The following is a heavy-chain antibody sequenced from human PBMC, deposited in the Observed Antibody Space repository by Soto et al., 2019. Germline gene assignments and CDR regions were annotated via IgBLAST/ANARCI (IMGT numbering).Heavy chain of an antibody. Sequence: EVQLVESGGGSVQPGRSLRLSCVASGFTFESYAMHWVRQVPGKGLEWVSGISWNSGSIGYEDSVKGRFTISRDNAQKSQYLKMNSLRVEDTAFYYCVKDIHEQWLVSHFEYWGQGALVTVSS. CDR1: GFTFESYA. J-gene: IGHJ4*02. CDR3: VKDIHEQWLVSHFEY. D-gene: IGHD6-19*01. CDR2: ISWNSGSI. V-gene: IGHV3-9*01.